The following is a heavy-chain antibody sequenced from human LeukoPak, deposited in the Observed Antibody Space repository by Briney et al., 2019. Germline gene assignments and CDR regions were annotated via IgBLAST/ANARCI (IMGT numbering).Heavy chain of an antibody. D-gene: IGHD6-13*01. CDR1: GFTFSSYS. CDR2: ISSDGSNK. V-gene: IGHV3-30*18. CDR3: AKSGIAAAGQRGYFDY. Sequence: GGSLRLSCAASGFTFSSYSMNWVRQAPGKGLEWLAVISSDGSNKYSADSVKGRFTFSRDNSKNTLYLQMNSLRAEDTAVYYCAKSGIAAAGQRGYFDYWGQGTLVTVSS. J-gene: IGHJ4*02.